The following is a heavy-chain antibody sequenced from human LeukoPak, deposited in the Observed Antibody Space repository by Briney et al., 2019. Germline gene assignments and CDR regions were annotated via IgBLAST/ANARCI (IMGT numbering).Heavy chain of an antibody. CDR1: GYTFTGYY. J-gene: IGHJ4*02. D-gene: IGHD6-13*01. V-gene: IGHV1-2*04. Sequence: ASVKVSCKASGYTFTGYYMHWVRQAPGQGLEWMGWINPNSGGTNYAQKFQGWVTMTRDTSISTAYMELSRLRSDDTAVYSCAVSYSSSWDFDYWGQGTLVTVSS. CDR2: INPNSGGT. CDR3: AVSYSSSWDFDY.